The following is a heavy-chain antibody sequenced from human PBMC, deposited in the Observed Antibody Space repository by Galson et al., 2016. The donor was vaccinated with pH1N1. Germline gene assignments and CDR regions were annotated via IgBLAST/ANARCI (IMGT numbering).Heavy chain of an antibody. Sequence: TLSLTCIVSGDSMSSGSYYWSWIRQPAGKGLEWIGRINTSGMTKYNPPLRSRVSISVDTSKNQFSLNLNTVTAAETGIYYCARDIDVGATTWFDPCGHGALVTVSS. CDR2: INTSGMT. V-gene: IGHV4-61*02. CDR1: GDSMSSGSYY. D-gene: IGHD3-10*02. J-gene: IGHJ5*02. CDR3: ARDIDVGATTWFDP.